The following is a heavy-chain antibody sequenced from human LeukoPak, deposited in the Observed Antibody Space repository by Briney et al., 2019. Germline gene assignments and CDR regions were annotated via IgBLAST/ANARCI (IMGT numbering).Heavy chain of an antibody. CDR3: AKSEAHDAGIAVAGFDY. CDR1: GFTFSSYA. J-gene: IGHJ4*02. CDR2: ISGSGGST. V-gene: IGHV3-23*01. D-gene: IGHD6-19*01. Sequence: PGGSLRLSCAASGFTFSSYAMSWVRQAPGKGLEWVSAISGSGGSTYYADSVKGRFTISRDNSKNTLYLQMNSLRAEDTAVYYCAKSEAHDAGIAVAGFDYWGQGTLVTVSS.